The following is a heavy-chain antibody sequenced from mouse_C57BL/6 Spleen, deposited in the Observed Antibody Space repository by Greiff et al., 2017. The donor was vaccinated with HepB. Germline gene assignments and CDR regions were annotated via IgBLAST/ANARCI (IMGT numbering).Heavy chain of an antibody. J-gene: IGHJ2*01. CDR2: INPNNGGT. V-gene: IGHV1-26*01. CDR3: ARNYGRFDY. D-gene: IGHD1-1*01. CDR1: GYTFTDYY. Sequence: EVQLQQSGPELVKPGASVKISCKASGYTFTDYYMNWVKQSHGKSLEWIGDINPNNGGTSYNQKFKGKATLTVDKSSNTAYMELRSLTSEDSAVYYCARNYGRFDYWGQGTTLTVSS.